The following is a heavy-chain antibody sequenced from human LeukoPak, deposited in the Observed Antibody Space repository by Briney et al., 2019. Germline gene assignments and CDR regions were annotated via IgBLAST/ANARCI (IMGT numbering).Heavy chain of an antibody. D-gene: IGHD2-2*01. V-gene: IGHV3-21*01. CDR2: ISSSSSYI. CDR1: GFTFSSYS. Sequence: GGSLRLSCAASGFTFSSYSMNWVRQAPGKGLEWVSSISSSSSYIYYADSVKGRFTISRDNAKNSLYLQMNSLRAGDTAVYYCARGGRYCSSTGCSKWWFDPWGQGTLVTVSS. J-gene: IGHJ5*02. CDR3: ARGGRYCSSTGCSKWWFDP.